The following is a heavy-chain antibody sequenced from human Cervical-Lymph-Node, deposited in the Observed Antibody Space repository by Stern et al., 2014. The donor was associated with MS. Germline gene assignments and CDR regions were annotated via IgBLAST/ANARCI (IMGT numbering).Heavy chain of an antibody. D-gene: IGHD3-22*01. Sequence: VQLVESGGGVVQPGRSLTLSCAASGITFSSYGMHWVRQAPGKGLEWVAHIWFNGNKKYYVDSVKGRFTNSRDNSKNTLYLQMDNLRAEDTAVYYCARGSMIVPVAFDLWGQGTMVTVSS. CDR2: IWFNGNKK. V-gene: IGHV3-33*01. CDR1: GITFSSYG. CDR3: ARGSMIVPVAFDL. J-gene: IGHJ3*01.